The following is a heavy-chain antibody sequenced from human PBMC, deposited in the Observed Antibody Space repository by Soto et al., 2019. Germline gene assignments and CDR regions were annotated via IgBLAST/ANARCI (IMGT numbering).Heavy chain of an antibody. Sequence: QLQLQESGSGLVKPSQTLSLTCAVSGGSISSGGYSWSWIRQPPGKGLEWIGYIYHSGSTYYNPSLKSRVTISVDRSKNQFSLKMSSVTAADTAVYYCARTRNYGGNYYFDYRGQGTQVTVSS. D-gene: IGHD4-17*01. CDR1: GGSISSGGYS. CDR3: ARTRNYGGNYYFDY. J-gene: IGHJ4*02. CDR2: IYHSGST. V-gene: IGHV4-30-2*01.